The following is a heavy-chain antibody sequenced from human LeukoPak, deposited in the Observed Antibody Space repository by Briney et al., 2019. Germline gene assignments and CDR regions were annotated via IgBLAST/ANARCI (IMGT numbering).Heavy chain of an antibody. CDR1: GFTFSSYG. CDR2: ISGSGGTT. CDR3: AKTNGYYSD. Sequence: AGGSLRLSCAASGFTFSSYGMNWVRQAPGKGLEWVSGISGSGGTTYYADSVKGQFTISRDNSKNSLSLQVSSLRAEDTAVYYCAKTNGYYSDWGQGTLVTVSS. V-gene: IGHV3-23*01. D-gene: IGHD3-22*01. J-gene: IGHJ4*02.